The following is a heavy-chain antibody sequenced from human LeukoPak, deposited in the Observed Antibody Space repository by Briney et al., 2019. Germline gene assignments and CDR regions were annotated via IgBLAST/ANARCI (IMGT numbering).Heavy chain of an antibody. CDR3: ATGPSLPGTYPVRLDY. Sequence: GASVKVSCKASGYTFTSYGISWVRQAPGQGLEWMGWISAYNGNTNYAQKLQGRVTMTTDTSTSTAYMELRSLRSDDTAVYYCATGPSLPGTYPVRLDYWGQGTLVTVSS. CDR1: GYTFTSYG. CDR2: ISAYNGNT. D-gene: IGHD6-13*01. V-gene: IGHV1-18*01. J-gene: IGHJ4*02.